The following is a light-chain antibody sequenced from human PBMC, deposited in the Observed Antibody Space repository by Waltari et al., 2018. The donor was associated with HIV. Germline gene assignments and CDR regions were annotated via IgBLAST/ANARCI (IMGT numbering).Light chain of an antibody. CDR3: QQTNSAPWT. J-gene: IGKJ1*01. Sequence: DIQMTQSPSSLSASVGDRVTVSCRANQTISKFLNWYQHKPGKAPNLLISSASNLHGGVPSRFGGSGSGTDFALTISSLQPEDFVVYYCQQTNSAPWTFGQGTKIDIK. CDR1: QTISKF. CDR2: SAS. V-gene: IGKV1-39*01.